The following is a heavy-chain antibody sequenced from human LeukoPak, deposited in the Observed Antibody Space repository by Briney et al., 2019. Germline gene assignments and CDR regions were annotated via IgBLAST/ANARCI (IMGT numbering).Heavy chain of an antibody. CDR1: GGTISDYY. CDR3: ARDGRPVQYSSAWTFQDDYGMDV. CDR2: IYSNGAT. V-gene: IGHV4-4*07. J-gene: IGHJ6*02. Sequence: SETLSLTCTVSGGTISDYYWNCIRQSAGKGLEWIGRIYSNGATNDKPSFKSRLTMSLDTSKNEFPLKLSFVTAADTAVYYCARDGRPVQYSSAWTFQDDYGMDVWVQGTTVTVS. D-gene: IGHD6-19*01.